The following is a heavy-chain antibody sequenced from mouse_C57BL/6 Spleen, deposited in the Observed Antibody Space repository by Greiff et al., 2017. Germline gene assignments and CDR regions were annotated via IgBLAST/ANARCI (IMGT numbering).Heavy chain of an antibody. J-gene: IGHJ4*01. CDR3: ARSYGSSPYYAMDY. Sequence: VQLQQSGAELVRPGTSVKVSCKASGYAFTNYLIEWVKQRPGQGLEWIGVINPGSGGTNYNEKFKGKATLTADKSSSTAYMQLSSLTSEDSAVYFCARSYGSSPYYAMDYWGQGTSVTVSS. D-gene: IGHD1-1*01. V-gene: IGHV1-54*01. CDR2: INPGSGGT. CDR1: GYAFTNYL.